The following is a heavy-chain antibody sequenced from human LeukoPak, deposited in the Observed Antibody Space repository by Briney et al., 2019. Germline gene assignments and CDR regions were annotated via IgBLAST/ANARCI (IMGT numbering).Heavy chain of an antibody. V-gene: IGHV1-69*05. CDR1: GGTFSSYA. D-gene: IGHD6-25*01. Sequence: ASVKVSCKASGGTFSSYAINWVRQAPGQGLEWMGGIIPIFGTANYAQKFQGRVTMTRDTSTSTVYMELSSLRSEDTAVYYCAREKGRAKAAPEGFDPWGQGTLVTVSS. CDR3: AREKGRAKAAPEGFDP. J-gene: IGHJ5*02. CDR2: IIPIFGTA.